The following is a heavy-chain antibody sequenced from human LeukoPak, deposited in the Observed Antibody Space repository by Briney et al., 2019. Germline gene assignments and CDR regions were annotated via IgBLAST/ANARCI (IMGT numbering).Heavy chain of an antibody. D-gene: IGHD6-13*01. Sequence: ASVKVSCKASGYTFTGYYMHWVRQAPGQGLEWMGWINPNSGGTNYAQKSQGRVTMTRDTSISTAYMELSRLRSDDTAVYYCARPVSGDGAAAAQFDYWGQGTLVTVSS. CDR3: ARPVSGDGAAAAQFDY. V-gene: IGHV1-2*02. CDR2: INPNSGGT. J-gene: IGHJ4*02. CDR1: GYTFTGYY.